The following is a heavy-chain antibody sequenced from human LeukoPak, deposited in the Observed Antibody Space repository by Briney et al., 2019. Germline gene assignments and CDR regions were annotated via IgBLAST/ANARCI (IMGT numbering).Heavy chain of an antibody. CDR1: GYTFTGYY. D-gene: IGHD3-22*01. Sequence: ASVKVSCKASGYTFTGYYMHWVRQAPGQGLEWMGWINPNSGGTNYAQKFQGRVTMTRDTSISTAYMELSRLRSDDTAVYYCAREKDYDSSGHFDYWGQGTPVAVSS. CDR2: INPNSGGT. J-gene: IGHJ4*02. V-gene: IGHV1-2*02. CDR3: AREKDYDSSGHFDY.